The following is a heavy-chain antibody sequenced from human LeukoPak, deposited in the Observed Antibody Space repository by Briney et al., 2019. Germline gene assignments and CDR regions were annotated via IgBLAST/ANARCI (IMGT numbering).Heavy chain of an antibody. D-gene: IGHD6-13*01. CDR1: GDSVASNSAA. Sequence: SQSLSLTCAISGDSVASNSAAWNWLRQSPLRGFDWLGRTDYGYKWYNDSAVSVNSRITTSADTSKNQFSLQLNSVTPEDAAVYYCAREGAAAGSSFDPWGQGTLVTVSS. CDR2: TDYGYKWYN. J-gene: IGHJ5*02. V-gene: IGHV6-1*01. CDR3: AREGAAAGSSFDP.